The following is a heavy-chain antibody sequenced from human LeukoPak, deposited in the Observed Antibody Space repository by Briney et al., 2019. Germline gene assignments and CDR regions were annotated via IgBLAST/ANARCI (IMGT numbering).Heavy chain of an antibody. D-gene: IGHD6-6*01. J-gene: IGHJ4*02. CDR3: AKWKYSNSGIDDY. Sequence: GGSLRLSCAASGLTGSHNYVSWVRQAPGKGLEWVSVISGSGDNTYYADSVKGRFTISRDNSKNMLYLQMNSLRAEDTAVYYCAKWKYSNSGIDDYWGQGTLVTVSP. CDR2: ISGSGDNT. CDR1: GLTGSHNY. V-gene: IGHV3-23*01.